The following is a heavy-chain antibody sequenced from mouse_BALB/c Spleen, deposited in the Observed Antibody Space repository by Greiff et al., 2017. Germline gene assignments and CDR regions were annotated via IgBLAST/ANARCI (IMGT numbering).Heavy chain of an antibody. J-gene: IGHJ4*01. D-gene: IGHD1-1*02. V-gene: IGHV5-17*02. CDR1: GFTFSSFG. CDR2: ISSGSSTI. CDR3: ARWGGTHYYAMDY. Sequence: EVQRVESGGGLVQPGGSRKLSCAASGFTFSSFGMHWVRQAPEKGLEWVAYISSGSSTIYYADTVKGRFTISRDNPKNTLFLQMTSLRSEDTAMYYCARWGGTHYYAMDYWGQGTSVTVSS.